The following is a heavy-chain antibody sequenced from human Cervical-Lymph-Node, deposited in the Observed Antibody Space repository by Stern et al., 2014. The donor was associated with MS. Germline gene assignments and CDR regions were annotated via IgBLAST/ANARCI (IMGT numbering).Heavy chain of an antibody. CDR1: GFTFSNYS. CDR3: TNSGYDSFRLIDY. Sequence: EVQLVQSGGGLVKPGWSLRLSCAASGFTFSNYSMNWVRQAPGKGLEWVSFISSSSSYIYYADSVKGRFTISRDNAKNSLFLQMNSLRAEDTAVYYCTNSGYDSFRLIDYWGQGALVTVSS. D-gene: IGHD5-12*01. CDR2: ISSSSSYI. V-gene: IGHV3-21*01. J-gene: IGHJ4*02.